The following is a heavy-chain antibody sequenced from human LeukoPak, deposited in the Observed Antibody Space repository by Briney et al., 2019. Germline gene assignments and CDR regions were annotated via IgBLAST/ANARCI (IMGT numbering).Heavy chain of an antibody. CDR2: INPNSGGT. CDR3: ARVILGITPLLPVDY. D-gene: IGHD7-27*01. J-gene: IGHJ4*02. Sequence: GASVKVSCKASGYTFTGYYMHWVRQAPGQGLEWMGWINPNSGGTNYAQKFRGRVTMTRDTFISTAYMELSRLRSDDTAVYYCARVILGITPLLPVDYWGQGTLVTVSS. CDR1: GYTFTGYY. V-gene: IGHV1-2*02.